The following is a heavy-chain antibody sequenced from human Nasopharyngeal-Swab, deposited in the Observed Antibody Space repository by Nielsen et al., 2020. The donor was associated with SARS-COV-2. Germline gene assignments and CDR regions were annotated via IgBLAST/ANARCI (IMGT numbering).Heavy chain of an antibody. CDR1: AFIFSSYG. V-gene: IGHV3-30*03. CDR3: AREEINLALHD. Sequence: GGSLRLSCAVPAFIFSSYGMHWVRQAPGKGLEWVAVISSDGIKKDYADSVKGRFTASRDNSQNTLFLQMNSLRGEDTAVYFCAREEINLALHDRGQGTLVTVSS. J-gene: IGHJ4*02. CDR2: ISSDGIKK. D-gene: IGHD1-1*01.